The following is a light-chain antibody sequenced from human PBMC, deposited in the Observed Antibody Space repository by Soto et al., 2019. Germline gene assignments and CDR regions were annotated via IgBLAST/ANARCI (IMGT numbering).Light chain of an antibody. V-gene: IGKV3-15*01. CDR2: GAS. CDR3: QQYNDWPPGLT. CDR1: QSVSSN. J-gene: IGKJ4*01. Sequence: EIVMTQSPATLSVSPGERATLSCRASQSVSSNLAWYQQKPGQAPRLLIYGASTRATGIPARFSGSGSGTEFTLTISSLQPEDFAVYYCQQYNDWPPGLTFGGGTKVEIK.